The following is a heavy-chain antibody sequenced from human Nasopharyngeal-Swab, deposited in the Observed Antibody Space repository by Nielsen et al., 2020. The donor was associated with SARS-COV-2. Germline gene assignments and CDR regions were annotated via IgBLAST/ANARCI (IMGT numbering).Heavy chain of an antibody. V-gene: IGHV4-59*08. J-gene: IGHJ6*04. CDR2: IYYTGST. CDR3: ARHVRGGDV. Sequence: SETLSLTCTVSGGSISPYYWGWTRQPPGKGLEWNGYIYYTGSTNYNPSLKSRLTISVDRSKNQFSLRLSSVTAADTAVYYCARHVRGGDVWGNGTTVTVSS. CDR1: GGSISPYY. D-gene: IGHD3-10*02.